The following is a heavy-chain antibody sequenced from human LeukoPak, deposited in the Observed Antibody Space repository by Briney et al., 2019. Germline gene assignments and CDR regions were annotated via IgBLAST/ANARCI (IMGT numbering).Heavy chain of an antibody. CDR3: ARRGPIAAAGMVDY. Sequence: SETLSLTCTVSGASISSSSYYWGWIRQPPGKGLEWIGNIYYSGSTYYNPSLKSRVTISIDTSKNQFSLKLSSVTAADTAVYYCARRGPIAAAGMVDYWGQGTLVTVSS. CDR1: GASISSSSYY. CDR2: IYYSGST. J-gene: IGHJ4*02. V-gene: IGHV4-39*07. D-gene: IGHD6-13*01.